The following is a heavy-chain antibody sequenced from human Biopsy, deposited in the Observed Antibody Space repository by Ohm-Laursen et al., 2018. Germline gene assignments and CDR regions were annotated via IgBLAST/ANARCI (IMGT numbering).Heavy chain of an antibody. J-gene: IGHJ4*02. D-gene: IGHD6-19*01. CDR3: ARNTGWYGDLYYFDY. Sequence: SSVKVSCKTSGGTFGSNDISWVRQAPGQGLEWLGGIIHHFGATDYAQKFHGRVSITADESTSTVYMELSSLRSVDTAVYFCARNTGWYGDLYYFDYWGQGALVTVSS. CDR2: IIHHFGAT. CDR1: GGTFGSND. V-gene: IGHV1-69*01.